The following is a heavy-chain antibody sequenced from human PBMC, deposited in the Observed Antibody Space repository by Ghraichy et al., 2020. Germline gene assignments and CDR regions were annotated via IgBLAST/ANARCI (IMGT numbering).Heavy chain of an antibody. CDR3: TRGRLQGYFDI. V-gene: IGHV1-2*02. Sequence: ASVKVSCKASGYTFTGYFIHWVRQAPGQGLQWMGWINPSSGFTTSAQTFQGRVTVTRDTSINTTYLELSSLRSDDTAIYYCTRGRLQGYFDIWGRGALVTVSS. CDR2: INPSSGFT. CDR1: GYTFTGYF. J-gene: IGHJ2*01.